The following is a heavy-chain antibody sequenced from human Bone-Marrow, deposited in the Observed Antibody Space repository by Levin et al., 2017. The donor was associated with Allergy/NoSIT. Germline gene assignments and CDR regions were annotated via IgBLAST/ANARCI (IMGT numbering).Heavy chain of an antibody. CDR3: SRVLAGVDGSGMAYDY. Sequence: SETLSLTCTVSGASIRSGAYYWSWVRQPPGQGLEWIGYIYYNGSTYFNPSLKSRVSISVDTSKNQFSLKLSSVTAADTADYYCSRVLAGVDGSGMAYDYWGRGSLVTVSS. D-gene: IGHD3-10*01. CDR2: IYYNGST. J-gene: IGHJ4*02. V-gene: IGHV4-31*03. CDR1: GASIRSGAYY.